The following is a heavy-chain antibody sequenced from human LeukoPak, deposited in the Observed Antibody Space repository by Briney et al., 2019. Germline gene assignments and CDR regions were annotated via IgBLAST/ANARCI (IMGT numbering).Heavy chain of an antibody. J-gene: IGHJ3*02. D-gene: IGHD2-15*01. CDR1: GFTFSSYA. CDR2: ISGSGGST. CDR3: AREAVRYCSGGSCRHAFDI. V-gene: IGHV3-23*01. Sequence: GGSLRLSCAASGFTFSSYAMSWVRQAPGKGLEWVSAISGSGGSTYYADSVKGRFTISRDNSKNTLYLQMNTLRPEDSAVYYCAREAVRYCSGGSCRHAFDIWGQGTMVTVSS.